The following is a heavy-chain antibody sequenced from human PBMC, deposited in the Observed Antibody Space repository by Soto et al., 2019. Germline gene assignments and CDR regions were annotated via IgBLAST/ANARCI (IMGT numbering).Heavy chain of an antibody. Sequence: PGGSLRLSCAASGFTFSSYAMSWVRQAPGKGLEWVSAISGSGGSTYYADSVKGRFTISRDNSKNTLYLQMNSLRAEDTAVYYCAKDPSYSSSWYRWFDPWGQGTLVTVSS. V-gene: IGHV3-23*01. CDR2: ISGSGGST. CDR1: GFTFSSYA. J-gene: IGHJ5*02. D-gene: IGHD6-13*01. CDR3: AKDPSYSSSWYRWFDP.